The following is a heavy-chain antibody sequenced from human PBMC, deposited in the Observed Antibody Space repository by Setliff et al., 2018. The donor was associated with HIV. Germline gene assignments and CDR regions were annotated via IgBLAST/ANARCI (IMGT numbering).Heavy chain of an antibody. V-gene: IGHV4-38-2*01. CDR1: GYSINSGFS. CDR2: IYQSGSI. Sequence: PSETLSLTCAASGYSINSGFSRAWIRQPPGQGPQWIGSIYQSGSIYYNPSPQSRVTISVDSSKNQFSLNLFSVTAADTAVYYCARPRRVRSRAWYWFDIWGQGTLVTVS. CDR3: ARPRRVRSRAWYWFDI. D-gene: IGHD6-19*01. J-gene: IGHJ5*02.